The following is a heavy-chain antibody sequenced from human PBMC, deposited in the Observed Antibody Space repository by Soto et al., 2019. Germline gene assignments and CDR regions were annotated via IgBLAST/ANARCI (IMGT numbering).Heavy chain of an antibody. J-gene: IGHJ4*02. V-gene: IGHV3-23*01. CDR3: AKGDVDFWSGYPRDYFDY. Sequence: EVQLLESGGGLVQPGGSLRLSCAASGFTFSSYAMSWVRQAPGKGLEWVSAISGSGGSTYYADSVKGRFTISRDNSKHTLYLQMNSLRAEDTAVYYCAKGDVDFWSGYPRDYFDYWGQGTLVTVSS. CDR1: GFTFSSYA. CDR2: ISGSGGST. D-gene: IGHD3-3*01.